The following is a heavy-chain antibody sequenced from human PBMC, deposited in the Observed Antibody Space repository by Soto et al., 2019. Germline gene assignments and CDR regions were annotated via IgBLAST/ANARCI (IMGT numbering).Heavy chain of an antibody. V-gene: IGHV3-23*01. CDR3: AKDIKESGTNGMYDS. CDR2: ISGSGSAT. CDR1: GFSFSTYA. D-gene: IGHD2-8*01. Sequence: EVQLLESGGSLVHPGGSLSLSCAASGFSFSTYAMGWVRQAPGKGLEWVSAISGSGSATYYADPVKGRFTISRDNSKDMLYLQMNSLRAGDTAVYYCAKDIKESGTNGMYDSWGQGSLVTVSS. J-gene: IGHJ4*02.